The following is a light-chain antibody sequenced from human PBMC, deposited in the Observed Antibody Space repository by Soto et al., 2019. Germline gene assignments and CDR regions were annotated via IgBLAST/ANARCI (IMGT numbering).Light chain of an antibody. CDR2: DAS. CDR3: QQNGSPPHT. V-gene: IGKV3D-20*01. CDR1: QSVSGSD. J-gene: IGKJ2*01. Sequence: EIVLTQSPGTLSLSPGERATLSCGASQSVSGSDLAWYQHKPGLAPRLLMYDASTRATGIPDRFSGSGSGTSLPLTISTLDPEDFAVSYCQQNGSPPHTFGQATKLEIK.